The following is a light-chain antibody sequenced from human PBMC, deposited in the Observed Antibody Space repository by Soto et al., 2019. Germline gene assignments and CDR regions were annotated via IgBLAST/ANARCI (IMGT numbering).Light chain of an antibody. CDR1: QGISNY. CDR3: QKYNNAQA. V-gene: IGKV1-27*01. Sequence: DIQMTQSPSSLSASVGDRVTITCRASQGISNYLAWYQQKPGKVPKLLIYAASTLQSGVPSRFSGSGSGTDFTLTISGLQPEDVATYYCQKYNNAQAFGAGTKVDIK. J-gene: IGKJ3*01. CDR2: AAS.